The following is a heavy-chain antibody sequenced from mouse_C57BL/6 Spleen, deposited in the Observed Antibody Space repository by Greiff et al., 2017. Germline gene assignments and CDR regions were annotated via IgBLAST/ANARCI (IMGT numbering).Heavy chain of an antibody. J-gene: IGHJ4*01. CDR1: GYTFTGYW. CDR2: ILPGSGST. D-gene: IGHD2-12*01. Sequence: QVQLKESGAELMKPGASVKLSCKATGYTFTGYWIAWVKQRPGHGLEWIGEILPGSGSTNYNEKFKGKATLTADTSSNTAYMQLSSLTTEDSAVYYCARYSYYLHMDDWGKGTSVTVSS. V-gene: IGHV1-9*01. CDR3: ARYSYYLHMDD.